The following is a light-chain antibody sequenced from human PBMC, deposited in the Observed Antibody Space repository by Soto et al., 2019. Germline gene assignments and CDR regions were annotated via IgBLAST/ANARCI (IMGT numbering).Light chain of an antibody. Sequence: LVMTQSPATLCDLGGGRATLNNRASQTVSNQLAWYQQKPGQAPRLLIYGASNRATGIPDRFSGSGSGTDFTLTISRLEPEDFAVYYCQQYDSSPRTFGQGTKVDIK. CDR2: GAS. CDR1: QTVSNQ. V-gene: IGKV3-20*01. J-gene: IGKJ1*01. CDR3: QQYDSSPRT.